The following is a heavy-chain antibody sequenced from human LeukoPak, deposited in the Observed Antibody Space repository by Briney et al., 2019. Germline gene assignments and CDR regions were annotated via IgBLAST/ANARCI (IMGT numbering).Heavy chain of an antibody. J-gene: IGHJ2*01. Sequence: KPGGSLRLSCAASGFTFSSYSMNWVRQAPGKGLEWVSSISSGSIHIYYADSVQGRFTISKDNAKSSLYLQMNGLRAEDTAIYYCATTPGGDTTGYYPWYFDLWGRGTLVTVSS. V-gene: IGHV3-21*01. CDR3: ATTPGGDTTGYYPWYFDL. CDR1: GFTFSSYS. D-gene: IGHD3-22*01. CDR2: ISSGSIHI.